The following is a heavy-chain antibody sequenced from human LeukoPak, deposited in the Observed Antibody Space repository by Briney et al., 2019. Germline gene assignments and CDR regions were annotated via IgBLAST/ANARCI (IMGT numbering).Heavy chain of an antibody. J-gene: IGHJ4*02. Sequence: GESLQISCTATGYTFTNYWIAWVRQMPGRGLEWLGMMYPGDSDVRYSSSFAGQVTISVDRATNTTHLQWSSLKASDTGIYFCARRRYSSGPPEYWGQGTPVIASS. CDR3: ARRRYSSGPPEY. CDR1: GYTFTNYW. V-gene: IGHV5-51*01. CDR2: MYPGDSDV. D-gene: IGHD6-19*01.